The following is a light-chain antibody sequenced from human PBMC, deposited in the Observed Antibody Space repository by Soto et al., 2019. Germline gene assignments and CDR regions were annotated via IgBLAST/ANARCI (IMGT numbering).Light chain of an antibody. V-gene: IGLV1-40*01. J-gene: IGLJ3*02. CDR3: QSYDSSLSAWV. CDR1: SSNIGAGYD. Sequence: QSVLTQPPSVSGAQGQRVTISCTGSSSNIGAGYDVHWYQQLPGTAPKLLIYGNSNRPSGVPDRFSGSKSGTSASLAITGLQAEDEADYYCQSYDSSLSAWVFGGGTK. CDR2: GNS.